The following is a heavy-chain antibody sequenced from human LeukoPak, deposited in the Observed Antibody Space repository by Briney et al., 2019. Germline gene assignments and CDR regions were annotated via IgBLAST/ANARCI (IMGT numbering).Heavy chain of an antibody. V-gene: IGHV4-4*07. CDR3: AKGDWHFDL. CDR2: ISTSGIT. Sequence: PSETLSLTWNVSGGSISSYSWSWIRQPAGKGLDWIGRISTSGITDYNPSLKSRVTMSVDTSKNQFSLKLTSVTAADTAVYHCAKGDWHFDLWGRGTLVTVSS. CDR1: GGSISSYS. J-gene: IGHJ2*01.